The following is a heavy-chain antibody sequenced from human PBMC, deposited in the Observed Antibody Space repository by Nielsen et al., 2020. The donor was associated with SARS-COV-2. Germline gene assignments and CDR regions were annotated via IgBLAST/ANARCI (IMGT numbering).Heavy chain of an antibody. J-gene: IGHJ5*02. CDR2: MNPNSGNT. V-gene: IGHV1-8*01. D-gene: IGHD3-10*01. CDR3: ARDGRILWFGELLSNWFDP. Sequence: WVRQAPGQGLEWMGWMNPNSGNTGYAQKFQGRVTMTRNTSISTAYMELSSLRSEDTAVYYCARDGRILWFGELLSNWFDPWGQGTLVTVSS.